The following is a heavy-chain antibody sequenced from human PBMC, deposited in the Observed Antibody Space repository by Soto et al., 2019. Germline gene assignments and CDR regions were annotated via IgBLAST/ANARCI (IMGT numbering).Heavy chain of an antibody. CDR2: IGHDLVTI. Sequence: GGSLRLSCAASGFTFSDYNPNWVRQAPGKGLEWVSYIGHDLVTIFYADSVRGRFTISKDNARNSLFLEMSSLRDEDTAVYYCTRGGRRAYEMDVWGQGTTVTVSS. J-gene: IGHJ6*02. D-gene: IGHD6-25*01. V-gene: IGHV3-48*02. CDR3: TRGGRRAYEMDV. CDR1: GFTFSDYN.